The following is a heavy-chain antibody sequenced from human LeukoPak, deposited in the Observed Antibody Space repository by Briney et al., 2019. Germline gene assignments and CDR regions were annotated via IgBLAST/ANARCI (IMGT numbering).Heavy chain of an antibody. CDR3: ARDTYGYYGMDV. Sequence: GGSLRLSCAASGFIVSSNYMSWVRQAPGKGLEWVSVIYSGGSTYYADSVKGRFTISRDNSKNTLYLQMNSLRAEDTAVYYCARDTYGYYGMDVWGQGTTVTVSS. V-gene: IGHV3-53*01. CDR2: IYSGGST. D-gene: IGHD3-10*01. CDR1: GFIVSSNY. J-gene: IGHJ6*02.